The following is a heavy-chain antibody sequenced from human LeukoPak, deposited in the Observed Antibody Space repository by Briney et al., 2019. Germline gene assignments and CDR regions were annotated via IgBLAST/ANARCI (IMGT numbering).Heavy chain of an antibody. Sequence: GGSLRLSCAASGFTFSSYAMTWVRQGPGKGLEWVSDISGGGGSTFYADSVKRRFTISRDNSKSTLYLQIHSLRAEDTGVYHCAIYGGSGTNAFDMWGQGTKVTVSS. CDR3: AIYGGSGTNAFDM. V-gene: IGHV3-23*01. CDR1: GFTFSSYA. J-gene: IGHJ3*02. D-gene: IGHD5-12*01. CDR2: ISGGGGST.